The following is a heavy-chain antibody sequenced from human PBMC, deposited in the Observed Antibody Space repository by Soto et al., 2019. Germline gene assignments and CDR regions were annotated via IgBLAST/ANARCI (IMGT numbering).Heavy chain of an antibody. V-gene: IGHV1-69*06. Sequence: QVQLVQSGAEVKKPGSSVKVSCKASGGTFSSYAISWVRQAPGQGLEWMGGIIPIFGTANYAQKFQGRVTITGNKPTRKASRGWRGLRLKERAVYYWGRELEVLTTTFNNTNGRAAGGQG. CDR2: IIPIFGTA. CDR3: GRELEVLTTTFNNTNGRAA. CDR1: GGTFSSYA. J-gene: IGHJ1*01. D-gene: IGHD2-8*01.